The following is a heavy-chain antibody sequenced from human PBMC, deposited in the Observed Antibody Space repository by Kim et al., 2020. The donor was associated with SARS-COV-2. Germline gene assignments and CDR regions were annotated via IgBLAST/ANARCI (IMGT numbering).Heavy chain of an antibody. CDR1: GYTFTSYG. D-gene: IGHD3-10*01. CDR3: ARDLFWFDP. CDR2: ISADNGNT. Sequence: ASVKVSCKASGYTFTSYGISWGLQAPGQGLEWMGWISADNGNTNHAQKPQGRVTMTTDTSTSTAYMELRSLRSDDTAVYYCARDLFWFDPWGQGTLVTVSS. J-gene: IGHJ5*02. V-gene: IGHV1-18*01.